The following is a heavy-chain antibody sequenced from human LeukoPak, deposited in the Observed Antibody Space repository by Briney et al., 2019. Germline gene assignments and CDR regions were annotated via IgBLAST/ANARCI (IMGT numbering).Heavy chain of an antibody. V-gene: IGHV3-30*02. CDR3: AKVIGDYVVY. D-gene: IGHD2-15*01. J-gene: IGHJ4*02. Sequence: GGSLRLSCAASGFTFSNFGMHWVRQAPGKGLEWVAFIRYDGINKYYADSVKGRFTISRDNSKNTLHLQMNSLRAEDTAVYYCAKVIGDYVVYWGQGTLVTVSS. CDR1: GFTFSNFG. CDR2: IRYDGINK.